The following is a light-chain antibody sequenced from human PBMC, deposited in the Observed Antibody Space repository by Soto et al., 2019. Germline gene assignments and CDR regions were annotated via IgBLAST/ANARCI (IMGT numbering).Light chain of an antibody. CDR2: DSS. J-gene: IGKJ4*01. CDR1: QKVDKF. V-gene: IGKV3-20*01. CDR3: QQYGSSPLT. Sequence: SPGETATLSCRASQKVDKFLAWYQLRPGQPPRLLIFDSSNRATGIPDRFSGSGSGTDFTLTISRLEPEDFAVYYCQQYGSSPLTFGGGTKV.